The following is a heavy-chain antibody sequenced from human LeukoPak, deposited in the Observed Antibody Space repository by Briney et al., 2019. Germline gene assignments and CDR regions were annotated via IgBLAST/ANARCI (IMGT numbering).Heavy chain of an antibody. Sequence: GGSLRLSCAASGFTVSSNYMSWVRQAPGKGLEWVSVIYSGGSTYYADSVKGRFTVSRDNSKNTLYLQMNSLRAEDTAVYYCARDRNVWETFDSWGQGTLVTVSS. CDR3: ARDRNVWETFDS. CDR1: GFTVSSNY. D-gene: IGHD1-26*01. CDR2: IYSGGST. V-gene: IGHV3-53*01. J-gene: IGHJ4*02.